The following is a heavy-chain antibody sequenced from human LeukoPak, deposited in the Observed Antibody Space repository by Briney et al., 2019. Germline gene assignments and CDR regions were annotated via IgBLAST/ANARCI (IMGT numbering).Heavy chain of an antibody. CDR1: GFTFSSYW. J-gene: IGHJ4*02. D-gene: IGHD6-13*01. CDR3: AGSSRKYYFEY. CDR2: IYSGGST. V-gene: IGHV3-53*01. Sequence: GGSLRLSCAASGFTFSSYWMSWVRQAPGKGLEWVSLIYSGGSTYYADSVKGRFTISRDNSENTLFLQMNSLRVEDTAMYYCAGSSRKYYFEYWGQGTLVTVSS.